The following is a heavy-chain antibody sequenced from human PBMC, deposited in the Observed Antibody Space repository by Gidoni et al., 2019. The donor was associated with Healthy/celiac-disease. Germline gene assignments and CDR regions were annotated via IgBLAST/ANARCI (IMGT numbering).Heavy chain of an antibody. CDR1: GGTFSSYA. V-gene: IGHV1-69*01. J-gene: IGHJ4*02. D-gene: IGHD1-1*01. CDR2: IIPIFGTA. Sequence: QVQLVQSGAEVKKPGPSVKVSCKAAGGTFSSYATSWVRQAPGQGLEWVGGIIPIFGTANYAQKFQGRVTITADESTSTAYMELSSLRSEDTAVYYCARRRTGTTYYFDYWGQGTLVTVSS. CDR3: ARRRTGTTYYFDY.